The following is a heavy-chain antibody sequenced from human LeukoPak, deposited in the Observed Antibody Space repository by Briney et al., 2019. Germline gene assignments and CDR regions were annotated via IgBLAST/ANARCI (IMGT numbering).Heavy chain of an antibody. CDR1: GGTFSSYA. D-gene: IGHD6-19*01. J-gene: IGHJ3*02. CDR2: IIPIFGTA. Sequence: ASVKVSCKASGGTFSSYAISWVRQAPGQGLEWMGRIIPIFGTANYAQKFQGRVTITTDESTSTAYTELSSLRSEDTAVYYCARSRDSGWPNDAFDIWGQGTMVTVSS. V-gene: IGHV1-69*05. CDR3: ARSRDSGWPNDAFDI.